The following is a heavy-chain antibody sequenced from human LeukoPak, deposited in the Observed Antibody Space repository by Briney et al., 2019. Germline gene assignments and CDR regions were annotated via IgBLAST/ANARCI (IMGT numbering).Heavy chain of an antibody. Sequence: GGSLKLSCAVSGFNFRDHWMDWVRQAPGKGLEWVGHIKNDGSETYYLDSLKGRFSISRDNTNNALYLQMNSLRVEDTAVYYCAKDLDSSSWLLGGFDYWGQGTLVTVSS. V-gene: IGHV3-7*03. J-gene: IGHJ4*02. CDR2: IKNDGSET. CDR3: AKDLDSSSWLLGGFDY. D-gene: IGHD6-13*01. CDR1: GFNFRDHW.